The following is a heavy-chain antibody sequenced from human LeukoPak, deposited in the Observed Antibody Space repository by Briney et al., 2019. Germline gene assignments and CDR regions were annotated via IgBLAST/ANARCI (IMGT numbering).Heavy chain of an antibody. CDR2: IRYDGSNK. V-gene: IGHV3-30*02. D-gene: IGHD3-3*01. CDR1: GFTFSSYG. CDR3: ANGPDTYYDFWSGYSPYMDV. J-gene: IGHJ6*03. Sequence: GGSLKLSCAASGFTFSSYGMHWVRQAPGKGLEWVAFIRYDGSNKYYADSVKGRFTISRDNSKNTMSLQMSSLRAEDTAVYYCANGPDTYYDFWSGYSPYMDVWGKGTTVTVSS.